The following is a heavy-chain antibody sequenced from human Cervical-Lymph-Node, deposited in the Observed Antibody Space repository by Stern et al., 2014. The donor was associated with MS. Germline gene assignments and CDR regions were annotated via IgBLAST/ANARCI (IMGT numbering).Heavy chain of an antibody. V-gene: IGHV3-30-3*01. D-gene: IGHD2-15*01. Sequence: QLVESGGGVVQPGRSLRLSCAASGFIFSSYAMHWVRQAPGKGLDWVAFLSNEGSKQFYADSVKGRFTISRDNSNNTLYLQMNSLRPEDTAVYYCARDTCRGGGCYFRYWGQGILITVSS. CDR2: LSNEGSKQ. CDR3: ARDTCRGGGCYFRY. CDR1: GFIFSSYA. J-gene: IGHJ4*02.